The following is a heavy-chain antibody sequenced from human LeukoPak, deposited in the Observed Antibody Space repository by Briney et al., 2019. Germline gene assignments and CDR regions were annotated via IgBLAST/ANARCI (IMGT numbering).Heavy chain of an antibody. J-gene: IGHJ4*02. CDR2: IKQDGSEK. V-gene: IGHV3-7*01. Sequence: GGSLRLSCAASGFTFSRYWMSWVRQAPGKGLEWVANIKQDGSEKYYVDSVKGRFTISRDNAKNSLYLQMNSLRAEDTAVYYCARDLVGDSDYWGQGTLVTVPS. CDR1: GFTFSRYW. D-gene: IGHD1-26*01. CDR3: ARDLVGDSDY.